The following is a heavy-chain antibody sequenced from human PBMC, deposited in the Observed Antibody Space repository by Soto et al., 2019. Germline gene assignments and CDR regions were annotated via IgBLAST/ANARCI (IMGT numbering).Heavy chain of an antibody. CDR1: GGTFSSHS. Sequence: SVKVSCKSSGGTFSSHSISWVRQVPGQGLEWMGGIIPVFQTAYYTQRFQGRVTITADESTNTAYMELSSLRSEDTAIYYCARGGSGYTWFNEFWGQGTLVTVSS. D-gene: IGHD3-22*01. J-gene: IGHJ4*02. CDR2: IIPVFQTA. CDR3: ARGGSGYTWFNEF. V-gene: IGHV1-69*13.